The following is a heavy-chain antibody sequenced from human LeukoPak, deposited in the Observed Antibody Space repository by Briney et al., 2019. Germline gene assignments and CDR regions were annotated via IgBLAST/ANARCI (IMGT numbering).Heavy chain of an antibody. CDR2: IYSGGST. CDR3: AKVEGVTMIVVVRDAFDI. Sequence: GGSLRLSCAASGFTVSDNYMTWVRQAPGKGLEWVAIIYSGGSTYYADSVKGRFTISRDNSKNTLYLQMNSLRAEDTAVYYCAKVEGVTMIVVVRDAFDIWGQGTMVTVSS. CDR1: GFTVSDNY. D-gene: IGHD3-22*01. J-gene: IGHJ3*02. V-gene: IGHV3-66*01.